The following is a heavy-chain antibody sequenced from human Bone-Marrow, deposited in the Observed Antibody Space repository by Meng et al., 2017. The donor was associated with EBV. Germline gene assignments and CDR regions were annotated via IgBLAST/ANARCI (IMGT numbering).Heavy chain of an antibody. CDR1: GFSISNSGMG. J-gene: IGHJ4*02. D-gene: IGHD6-19*01. CDR3: AHRRSDSGWFGY. V-gene: IGHV2-5*02. Sequence: QITLKESAPTVINPTPTLTLTCTFSGFSISNSGMGVAWIRQPPGKALEWLALIYWDDETRYSPALKNRLTVTKDSSKNQVVFRMANLDPADTATYYCAHRRSDSGWFGYWGQGTLVTVSS. CDR2: IYWDDET.